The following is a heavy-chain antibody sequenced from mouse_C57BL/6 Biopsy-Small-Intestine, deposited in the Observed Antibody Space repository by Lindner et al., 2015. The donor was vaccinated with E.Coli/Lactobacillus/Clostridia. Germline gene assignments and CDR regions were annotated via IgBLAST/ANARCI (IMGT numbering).Heavy chain of an antibody. CDR1: GYTFTDYN. V-gene: IGHV1-34*02. J-gene: IGHJ4*01. Sequence: VQLQESGPELVKPGASVKISCKASGYTFTDYNMDWVKQSHGKSLEWIGYIYPNNGGTGYNQKFKSKATLTVDKSSSTAYMELHSLTSEDSAVYYCARGAYYRYEGYAMDYWSQGTSVTVSS. D-gene: IGHD2-14*01. CDR2: IYPNNGGT. CDR3: ARGAYYRYEGYAMDY.